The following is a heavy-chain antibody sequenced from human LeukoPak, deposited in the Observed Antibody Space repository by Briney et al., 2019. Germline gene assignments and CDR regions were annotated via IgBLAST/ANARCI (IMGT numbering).Heavy chain of an antibody. CDR2: ISWNSGSI. CDR3: AKDTVSSGVDY. Sequence: GRSLRLSCAASGFTFDVYAMHWVRQAPGKGLEWVSGISWNSGSIGYADSVKGRFTISRDNAKNSLYLQMNSLRAEDTALYYCAKDTVSSGVDYWGQGTLVTVSS. J-gene: IGHJ4*02. D-gene: IGHD6-25*01. V-gene: IGHV3-9*01. CDR1: GFTFDVYA.